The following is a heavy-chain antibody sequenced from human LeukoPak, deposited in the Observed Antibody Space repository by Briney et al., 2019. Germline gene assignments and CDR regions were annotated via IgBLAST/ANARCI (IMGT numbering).Heavy chain of an antibody. V-gene: IGHV3-30*02. D-gene: IGHD2-2*01. CDR1: GFTFSSYG. CDR3: AKGPRYQLPSGGYYFDY. J-gene: IGHJ4*02. Sequence: PGGSLRLSCAASGFTFSSYGMHWVRQAPGKGLEWVAFIRYDGSNKYYADSVKGRFTISRDNSKNTLYLQMNSLRAEDTAVYYRAKGPRYQLPSGGYYFDYWGQGTLVTVSS. CDR2: IRYDGSNK.